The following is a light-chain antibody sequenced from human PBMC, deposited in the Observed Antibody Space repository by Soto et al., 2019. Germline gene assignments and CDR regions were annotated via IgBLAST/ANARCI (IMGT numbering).Light chain of an antibody. Sequence: QSALTQPASVSGSPGQSITISCTGTSSDVGGYNYVSWYQQHPGKAPKLMIYEVSNRPSGVSNRFSGSKSGNTASLTISGLQAEDEADYYCSSYISSSTHPVFGGGTKLTVL. CDR2: EVS. J-gene: IGLJ2*01. CDR1: SSDVGGYNY. V-gene: IGLV2-14*01. CDR3: SSYISSSTHPV.